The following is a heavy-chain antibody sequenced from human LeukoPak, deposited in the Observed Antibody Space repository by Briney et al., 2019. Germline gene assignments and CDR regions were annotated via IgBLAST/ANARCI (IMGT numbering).Heavy chain of an antibody. V-gene: IGHV4-61*01. CDR1: GGSVSSGNYY. Sequence: SETLSLTCTVSGGSVSSGNYYWSCIPPPKGQGLVWDRNNCYSGSTNYNPSVKRRVTISVDTSNIQFSLKLTSETAVDKCVYYCARVLTGFGEFKEFWFDPWGQGTLVTVSS. J-gene: IGHJ5*02. D-gene: IGHD3-10*01. CDR2: NCYSGST. CDR3: ARVLTGFGEFKEFWFDP.